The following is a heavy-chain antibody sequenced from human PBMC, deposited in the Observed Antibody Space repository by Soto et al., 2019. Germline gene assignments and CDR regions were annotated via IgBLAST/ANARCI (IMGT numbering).Heavy chain of an antibody. CDR3: ARRADILTGVDAFTI. J-gene: IGHJ3*02. Sequence: QLQLQESGPGLVKPSETLSLTCTVSGDSISSPGYYWGWIRQPPGKGLEWIGSFYHSGDTYYTPSLKSRGTISVDTSKNQVSLKLRSVTASDTAVYYCARRADILTGVDAFTIWRQGTMVNVSS. V-gene: IGHV4-39*01. CDR2: FYHSGDT. D-gene: IGHD3-9*01. CDR1: GDSISSPGYY.